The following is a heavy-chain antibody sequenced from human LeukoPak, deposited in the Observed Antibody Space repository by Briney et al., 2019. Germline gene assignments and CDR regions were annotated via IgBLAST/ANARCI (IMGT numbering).Heavy chain of an antibody. CDR2: ISSSGGTI. J-gene: IGHJ6*03. D-gene: IGHD1/OR15-1a*01. Sequence: GGSLRLSCAASGFTFSDYYMSWIRQAPGKGLEWVSYISSSGGTIYYADSVKGRFTISRDNAKNSLYLQMNGLRAEDTAVYYCARNKDNYHYYMDVWGKGTTVTISS. CDR3: ARNKDNYHYYMDV. V-gene: IGHV3-11*01. CDR1: GFTFSDYY.